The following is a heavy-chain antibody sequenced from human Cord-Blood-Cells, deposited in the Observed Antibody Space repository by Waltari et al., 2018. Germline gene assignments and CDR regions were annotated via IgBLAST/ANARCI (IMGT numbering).Heavy chain of an antibody. CDR2: ISSSSYI. J-gene: IGHJ3*02. D-gene: IGHD1-1*01. CDR3: ARDPHNLDAFDI. V-gene: IGHV3-21*01. Sequence: EVQLVESGGGLVKPGGSLRLSCAASGFTFSSYSMNWVRQAPGKGLEWVSSISSSSYIYYADSVKGRFTISRDNAKNSLYLQMNSLRAEDTAVYYCARDPHNLDAFDIWGQGTMVTVSS. CDR1: GFTFSSYS.